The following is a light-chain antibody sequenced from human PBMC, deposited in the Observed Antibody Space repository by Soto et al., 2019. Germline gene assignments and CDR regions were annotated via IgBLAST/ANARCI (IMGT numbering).Light chain of an antibody. CDR1: SSDVGGYNY. V-gene: IGLV2-8*01. J-gene: IGLJ1*01. CDR2: GVT. Sequence: QSSLAHPPSSSGSPGQSVTISCTGTSSDVGGYNYVSWYQQHPGKAPKLMIYGVTKRPSGVPDRFSGSKSGNTASLTVSGLQAEDEAYYYCSSYAGSNNYVFGTGTKVTVL. CDR3: SSYAGSNNYV.